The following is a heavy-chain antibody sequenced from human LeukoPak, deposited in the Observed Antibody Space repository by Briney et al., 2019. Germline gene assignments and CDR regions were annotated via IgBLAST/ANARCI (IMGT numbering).Heavy chain of an antibody. CDR1: GFTFNTYA. J-gene: IGHJ4*02. CDR3: AKGIMGATRFDF. Sequence: GGSLRLSCAASGFTFNTYAMSWVRQAPGKGLEWVSAISGSGGSTYYADSVKGRFTISRDNFKNTLYLQMNSLRAEDTAVYYCAKGIMGATRFDFWGQGTLVTVSS. V-gene: IGHV3-23*01. D-gene: IGHD1-26*01. CDR2: ISGSGGST.